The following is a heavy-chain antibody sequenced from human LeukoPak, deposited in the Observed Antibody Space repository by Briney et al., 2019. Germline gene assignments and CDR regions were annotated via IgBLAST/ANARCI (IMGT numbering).Heavy chain of an antibody. CDR2: ISYDGSNK. D-gene: IGHD3-3*01. CDR1: GFTFSSYS. Sequence: QAGGSLRLSCAASGFTFSSYSMNWVRQAPGKGLEWVAVISYDGSNKYYADSVKGRFTISRDNSKNTLYLQMNSLRAEDTAVYYCAREGVAQLDYWGQGTLVTVSS. CDR3: AREGVAQLDY. V-gene: IGHV3-30*03. J-gene: IGHJ4*02.